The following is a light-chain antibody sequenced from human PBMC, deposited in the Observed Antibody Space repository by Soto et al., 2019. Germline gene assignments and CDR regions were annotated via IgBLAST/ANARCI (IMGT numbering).Light chain of an antibody. J-gene: IGKJ2*01. CDR3: QQRYSRYT. Sequence: DIQMTQSPSSLSASVGDRVTITCQASQRISIYLNWYQQKPGKAPKLLIYAASSLQSGVPSRFSGSGSGTDFTRPISSLQPEDFATYDCQQRYSRYTFGQGTKLEIK. CDR2: AAS. CDR1: QRISIY. V-gene: IGKV1-39*01.